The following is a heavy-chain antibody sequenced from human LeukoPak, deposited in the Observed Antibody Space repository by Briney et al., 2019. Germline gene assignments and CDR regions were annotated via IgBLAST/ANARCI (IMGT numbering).Heavy chain of an antibody. D-gene: IGHD3-10*01. V-gene: IGHV4-39*01. CDR2: IYDSGST. Sequence: SETLSLTCTVSGGSISGYYWTWIRQPPGKGLEWIGSIYDSGSTYYNPSLKSRVTISVDTSKNQFSLKLNSVTAADTAVYYCARHYGPWGQGTLVTVSS. CDR3: ARHYGP. J-gene: IGHJ5*02. CDR1: GGSISGYY.